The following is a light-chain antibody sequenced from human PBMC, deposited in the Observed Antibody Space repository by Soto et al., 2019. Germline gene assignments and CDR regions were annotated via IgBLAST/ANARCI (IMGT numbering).Light chain of an antibody. Sequence: QSVLTQPASVSGSPGQSITISCTGTSSDVGGYNHVSWYQQHPGKAPNLLIYVVTKRPSGVPDRFSGSKSGNTASLTISGLQSEDEADYYCCSYAGNYSYVFGTGTKLTVL. J-gene: IGLJ1*01. CDR2: VVT. V-gene: IGLV2-11*01. CDR1: SSDVGGYNH. CDR3: CSYAGNYSYV.